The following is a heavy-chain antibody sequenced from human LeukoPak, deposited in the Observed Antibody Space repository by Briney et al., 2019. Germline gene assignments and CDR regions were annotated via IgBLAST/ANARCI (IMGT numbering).Heavy chain of an antibody. D-gene: IGHD6-13*01. V-gene: IGHV4-38-2*02. CDR3: ARLAATWFDP. CDR1: GYSISSGDY. Sequence: SETLSLTCTVSGYSISSGDYWGWIRQPPGKGLEWIGNIYQSGRTYYNPSLKSRVTISVDTSKNQFSLKLTSVTAADTAVYYCARLAATWFDPWGQGTLVTVSS. J-gene: IGHJ5*02. CDR2: IYQSGRT.